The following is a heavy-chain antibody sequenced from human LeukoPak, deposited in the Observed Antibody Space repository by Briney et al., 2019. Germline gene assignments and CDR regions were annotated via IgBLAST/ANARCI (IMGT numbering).Heavy chain of an antibody. Sequence: PGGSLRLSCAASGFTFSSYSMNWVRQTPGKGLEWVSSISSSSSYIYYADSVKGRFTISRDNAKNSLYLQMNSLRAEDTAVYYCARDFRRYQLLYSWFDPWGQGTLVTVSS. J-gene: IGHJ5*02. CDR1: GFTFSSYS. V-gene: IGHV3-21*01. CDR2: ISSSSSYI. D-gene: IGHD2-2*02. CDR3: ARDFRRYQLLYSWFDP.